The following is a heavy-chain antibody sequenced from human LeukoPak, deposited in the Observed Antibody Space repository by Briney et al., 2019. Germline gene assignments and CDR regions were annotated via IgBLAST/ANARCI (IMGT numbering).Heavy chain of an antibody. D-gene: IGHD3-22*01. J-gene: IGHJ4*02. CDR1: GFTFNSYW. CDR2: INSDGSST. V-gene: IGHV3-74*01. CDR3: ARVMDYEGYFDY. Sequence: PGGSLRLSCAASGFTFNSYWMHWVRQAPGKGLVWVSRINSDGSSTSYADSVKGRFTISRDNAKNTLYLQMNSLRAEDTAVYYCARVMDYEGYFDYWGQGTLVTVSS.